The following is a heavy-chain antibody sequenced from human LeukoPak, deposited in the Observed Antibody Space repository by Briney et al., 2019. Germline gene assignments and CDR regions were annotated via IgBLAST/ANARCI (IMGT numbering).Heavy chain of an antibody. Sequence: PGGSLRLSCAASGFTFINTWMNWVRQAPGKGLEWIGRIKSKTAGGTTDYAAPVEGRFTISRDDSKNMVYLQLNSLKTEDTGVYYCARDWYHAFDFWGQGTMVTVSS. CDR3: ARDWYHAFDF. V-gene: IGHV3-15*07. J-gene: IGHJ3*01. D-gene: IGHD3-9*01. CDR2: IKSKTAGGTT. CDR1: GFTFINTW.